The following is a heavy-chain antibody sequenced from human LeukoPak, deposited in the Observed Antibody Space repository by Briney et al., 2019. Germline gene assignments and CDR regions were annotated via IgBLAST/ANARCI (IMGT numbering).Heavy chain of an antibody. J-gene: IGHJ4*02. CDR3: AILVGANDFDY. D-gene: IGHD1-26*01. V-gene: IGHV1-46*01. CDR2: INPSGGST. CDR1: GYTFTSYY. Sequence: ASVKVSCKASGYTFTSYYMHWVRQAPGQGLEWMGIINPSGGSTSYAQKFQGKVTMTRDTSTSTVYMELSSLRSEDTAVYYCAILVGANDFDYWGQGTLVTVSS.